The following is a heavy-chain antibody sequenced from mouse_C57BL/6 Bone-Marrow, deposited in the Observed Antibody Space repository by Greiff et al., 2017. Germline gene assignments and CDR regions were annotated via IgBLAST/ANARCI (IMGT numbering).Heavy chain of an antibody. J-gene: IGHJ2*01. CDR2: ISYDGSN. D-gene: IGHD1-2*01. Sequence: EVHLVESGPGLVKPSQSLSLTCSVTGYSITSGYYWNWIRQFPGNKLEWMGYISYDGSNNYNPSLKNRISITRDTSKNQFFLKLNSVTTEDTATYYCAREYYGVDYWGQGTTLTVSS. CDR3: AREYYGVDY. CDR1: GYSITSGYY. V-gene: IGHV3-6*01.